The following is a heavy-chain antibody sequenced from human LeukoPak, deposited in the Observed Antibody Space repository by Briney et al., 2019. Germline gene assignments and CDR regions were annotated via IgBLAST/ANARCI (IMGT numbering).Heavy chain of an antibody. Sequence: ASVKVSCKVSGYTLTELSMHWVRQAPGKGLEWMGGFDPEDGETIYAQKFQGRVTMTEDTSTDTAYMELSSLRSEDTAVYYCARRHYYDSSGYYAREDYFDYWGQGTLVTVSS. V-gene: IGHV1-24*01. CDR1: GYTLTELS. CDR2: FDPEDGET. CDR3: ARRHYYDSSGYYAREDYFDY. J-gene: IGHJ4*02. D-gene: IGHD3-22*01.